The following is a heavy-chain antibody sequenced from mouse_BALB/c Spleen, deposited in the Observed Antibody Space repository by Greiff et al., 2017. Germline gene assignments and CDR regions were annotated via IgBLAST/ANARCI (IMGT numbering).Heavy chain of an antibody. CDR1: GFSLTDYG. CDR2: IWGGGST. Sequence: VQRVESGPGLVQPSQSLSITCTVSGFSLTDYGVSWIRQPPGKGLEWLGVIWGGGSTYYNSALKSRLSISKDNSKSQVFLKMNSLQTDDTAMYYCAKHQNYDYDEGNYAMDYWGQGTSVTVSS. D-gene: IGHD2-4*01. J-gene: IGHJ4*01. V-gene: IGHV2-6-5*01. CDR3: AKHQNYDYDEGNYAMDY.